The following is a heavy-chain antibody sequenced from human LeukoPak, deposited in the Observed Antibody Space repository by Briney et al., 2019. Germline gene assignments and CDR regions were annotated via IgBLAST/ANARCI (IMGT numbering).Heavy chain of an antibody. J-gene: IGHJ4*02. V-gene: IGHV4-31*03. CDR3: ARGQDGLVITSFDY. Sequence: SSETLSLTCTVSGGSISSGGYYWSWIRQHPGKGLEWIGYIYYSGSTYYNPSLKSRVTISVDTSKNQFSLKLSSVTAADTAVYYCARGQDGLVITSFDYWGQGTLVTVPS. D-gene: IGHD3/OR15-3a*01. CDR1: GGSISSGGYY. CDR2: IYYSGST.